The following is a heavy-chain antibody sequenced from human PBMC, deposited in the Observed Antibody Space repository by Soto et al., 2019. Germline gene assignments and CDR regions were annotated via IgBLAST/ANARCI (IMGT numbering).Heavy chain of an antibody. Sequence: SVKVSCKASGGTFSSYTISWVRQAPGQGLEWMGRIIPILGIANYAQKFQGRVTITADKSTSTAYMELSSLRSEDTAVYYCARGFSSSGWYVSRHYYYGMDVWGQGTTVTVSS. CDR1: GGTFSSYT. D-gene: IGHD6-19*01. CDR3: ARGFSSSGWYVSRHYYYGMDV. CDR2: IIPILGIA. V-gene: IGHV1-69*02. J-gene: IGHJ6*02.